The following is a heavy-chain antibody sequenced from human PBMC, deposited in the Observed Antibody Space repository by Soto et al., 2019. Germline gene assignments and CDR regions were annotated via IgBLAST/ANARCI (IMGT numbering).Heavy chain of an antibody. CDR3: ASLRAGYCDNLSCFGALDV. V-gene: IGHV3-11*06. CDR1: GFTFSDYF. D-gene: IGHD3-9*01. J-gene: IGHJ3*01. CDR2: ISPTRRYK. Sequence: QLQLVTAGGGLGKPGGSLRLSSTASGFTFSDYFMTWIHQAPGKGLEWISYISPTRRYKYYADSVRGRFTISRDNDKNTLSLQLSSLRAEATAGYYCASLRAGYCDNLSCFGALDVWGQGTMVTVSS.